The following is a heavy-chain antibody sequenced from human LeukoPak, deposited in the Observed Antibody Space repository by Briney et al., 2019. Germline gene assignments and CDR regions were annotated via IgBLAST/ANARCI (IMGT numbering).Heavy chain of an antibody. CDR2: ISSSGSTI. Sequence: GGSLRLSCAASGFTFSDYYMSWIRQAPGKGLEWVSYISSSGSTIYYADSVKGRFTISRDNAKNSLYLQMNSLRAEDTAVYYCARARGQDIVVVPAAFADYWGQGTLVTVSS. J-gene: IGHJ4*02. D-gene: IGHD2-2*01. V-gene: IGHV3-11*01. CDR3: ARARGQDIVVVPAAFADY. CDR1: GFTFSDYY.